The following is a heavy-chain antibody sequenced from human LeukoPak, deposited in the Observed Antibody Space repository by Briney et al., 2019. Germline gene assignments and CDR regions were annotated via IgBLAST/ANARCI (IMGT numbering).Heavy chain of an antibody. CDR2: IYHGDSDT. V-gene: IGHV5-51*01. CDR1: GYSFTSYW. Sequence: GESLKISCKVSGYSFTSYWIGWVRQMPGKGLEWMGIIYHGDSDTTYSPSFQGRVTISADKSISTAYLQWSSLKASDIAMYYCATLISRGYSYGPFDYWGQGTLVTVSS. J-gene: IGHJ4*02. D-gene: IGHD5-18*01. CDR3: ATLISRGYSYGPFDY.